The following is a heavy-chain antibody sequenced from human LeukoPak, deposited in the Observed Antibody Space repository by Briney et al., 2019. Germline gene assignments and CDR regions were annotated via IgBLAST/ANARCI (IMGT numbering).Heavy chain of an antibody. J-gene: IGHJ4*02. V-gene: IGHV4-38-2*01. CDR2: IYHSGST. Sequence: SETLSLTXAVSGYSISSGYYWGWIRQPPGKGLEWIGSIYHSGSTYYNPSLKSRVTISVDTSKNQFSLKLSSVTAADTAVYYCARLPLHSYFDYWGQGTLVTVSS. CDR3: ARLPLHSYFDY. CDR1: GYSISSGYY.